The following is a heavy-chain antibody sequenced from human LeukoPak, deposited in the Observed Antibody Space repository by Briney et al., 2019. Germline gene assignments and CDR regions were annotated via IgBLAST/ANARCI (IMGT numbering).Heavy chain of an antibody. V-gene: IGHV3-30*18. CDR1: GFTFSSYG. CDR3: AKVRPPLGSGWYYFDY. CDR2: ISYDGSNK. J-gene: IGHJ4*02. D-gene: IGHD6-19*01. Sequence: GRSLRLSCAASGFTFSSYGMHWVRQAPGKGLEWVAVISYDGSNKYYADSVKGRFTISRDNSKNTLYLQMNSLRDEDTAVYYCAKVRPPLGSGWYYFDYWGQGTLVTVSS.